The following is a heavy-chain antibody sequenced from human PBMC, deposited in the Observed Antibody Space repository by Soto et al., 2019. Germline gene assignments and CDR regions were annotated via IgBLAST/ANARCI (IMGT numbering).Heavy chain of an antibody. Sequence: LSWARCGLPFRYAWMNLVRKEPGKGLEWVANIKSNGAKAPPEYAESVKGRFTISRDDPKNTVYLQLSGLKPEATASYYRAWPGTTSYYFQSWAQGHRVIVS. CDR3: AWPGTTSYYFQS. CDR2: IKSNGAKAPP. V-gene: IGHV3-15*05. J-gene: IGHJ4*02. CDR1: GLPFRYAW. D-gene: IGHD3-10*02.